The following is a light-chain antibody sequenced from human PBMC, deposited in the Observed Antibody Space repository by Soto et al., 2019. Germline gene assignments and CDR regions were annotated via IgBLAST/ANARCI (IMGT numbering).Light chain of an antibody. CDR2: GAS. CDR3: QQYNNWPSV. J-gene: IGKJ5*01. V-gene: IGKV3-15*01. Sequence: EIVMTQSPATLSVSPGERATLSCRASQSVSSNLAWYQQKPGQAPRLLIYGASTRATGIPARFSGSGSGTESTLAISSLQSEDFAVYYCQQYNNWPSVFGQGTRLEIK. CDR1: QSVSSN.